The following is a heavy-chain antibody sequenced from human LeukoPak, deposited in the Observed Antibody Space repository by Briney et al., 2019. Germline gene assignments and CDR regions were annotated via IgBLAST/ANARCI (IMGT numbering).Heavy chain of an antibody. V-gene: IGHV3-30*18. D-gene: IGHD3-22*01. CDR2: ISYDGSNK. J-gene: IGHJ4*02. CDR3: AKASRSIKVVLITTSYYFDY. Sequence: PGGSLRLSCAASGFTFSSYGMHWVRQAPGKGLEWVAVISYDGSNKYYADSVKGRFTISRDNSKNTLYLQMNSLRAEDTAVYYCAKASRSIKVVLITTSYYFDYWGQGTLVTVSS. CDR1: GFTFSSYG.